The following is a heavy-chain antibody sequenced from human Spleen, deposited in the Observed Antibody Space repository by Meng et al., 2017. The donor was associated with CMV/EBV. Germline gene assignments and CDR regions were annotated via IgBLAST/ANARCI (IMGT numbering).Heavy chain of an antibody. J-gene: IGHJ4*02. CDR2: IYYSGNT. CDR1: GGSISSRSYS. V-gene: IGHV4-39*07. D-gene: IGHD3-10*01. CDR3: ARRSALPYNYGFRYYFDY. Sequence: ESLKISCTVSGGSISSRSYSWGWIRQPPGKGLEWIGNIYYSGNTYYNPSLKSRVTISVDTSNNRLSLKLSSVTAADTAVYYCARRSALPYNYGFRYYFDYWGQGTLVTVSS.